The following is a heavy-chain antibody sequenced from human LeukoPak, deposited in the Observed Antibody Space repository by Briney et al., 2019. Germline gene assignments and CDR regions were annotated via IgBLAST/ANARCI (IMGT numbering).Heavy chain of an antibody. CDR2: MNPNSGNT. J-gene: IGHJ6*03. CDR3: ARRAPTVVTQQGYYYYMDV. Sequence: GASVKVSCKASGYTFTSYDINWVRQATGQGLEWMGWMNPNSGNTGYAQKFQGRVTMTRNTSISTAYMELSSLRSDDTAVHYCARRAPTVVTQQGYYYYMDVWGKGTTVTISS. CDR1: GYTFTSYD. D-gene: IGHD4-23*01. V-gene: IGHV1-8*01.